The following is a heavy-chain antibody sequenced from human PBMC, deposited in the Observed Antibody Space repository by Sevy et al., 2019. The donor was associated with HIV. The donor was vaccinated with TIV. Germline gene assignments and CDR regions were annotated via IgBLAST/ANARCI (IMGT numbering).Heavy chain of an antibody. Sequence: GGSLRLSCAASGFTFSNYFINWVRQAPGKGLEWVSSISSGSSYIFYADSVKGRFTISRDNAKNWLYLQMNSLRAEDMAVYYCAKVLGLLFLSSAFDIWGQGTMVTVSS. CDR1: GFTFSNYF. CDR2: ISSGSSYI. D-gene: IGHD5-12*01. V-gene: IGHV3-21*04. J-gene: IGHJ3*02. CDR3: AKVLGLLFLSSAFDI.